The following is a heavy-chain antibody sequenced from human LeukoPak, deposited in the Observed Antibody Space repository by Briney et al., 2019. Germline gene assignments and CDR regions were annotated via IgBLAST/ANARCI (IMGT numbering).Heavy chain of an antibody. Sequence: PSETLSLTCTVSGGSISSFYWSWIRQPPGKGLEWIGYTYYSGSTTYNPSLKSRVTISIDRSKNQFSLKLSSVTAADTAVYNCARYYGSGDWYFDLRGRGTLVTVSS. CDR1: GGSISSFY. J-gene: IGHJ2*01. V-gene: IGHV4-59*01. D-gene: IGHD3-10*01. CDR2: TYYSGST. CDR3: ARYYGSGDWYFDL.